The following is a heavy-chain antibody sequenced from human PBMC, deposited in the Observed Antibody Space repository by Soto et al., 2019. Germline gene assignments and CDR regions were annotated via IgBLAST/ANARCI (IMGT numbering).Heavy chain of an antibody. J-gene: IGHJ4*02. CDR2: IIPILGLT. CDR1: GYTFTGYY. V-gene: IGHV1-69*02. CDR3: ATSGTYSSGLDY. Sequence: SVKVSCIASGYTFTGYYIHWVRQAPGQGLEWMGSIIPILGLTNHAQKFQGRVTITAYKSTNTAYMELSSLRSEDTAVYYCATSGTYSSGLDYWGQGTLVTVSS. D-gene: IGHD6-19*01.